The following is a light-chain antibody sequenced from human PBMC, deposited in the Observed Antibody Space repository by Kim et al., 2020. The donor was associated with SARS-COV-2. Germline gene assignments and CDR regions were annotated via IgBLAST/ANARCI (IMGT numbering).Light chain of an antibody. CDR1: SSDIGDYTY. Sequence: QSALTQPPSASGSPGQSVTISCTGTSSDIGDYTYVSWYQHHPGQAPKLMIYEVSKRPSGVPDRFSGSKSGNTASLTVSGLQAEDEADYFCSSYAGSNSWVFGGGTKLTVL. J-gene: IGLJ3*02. V-gene: IGLV2-8*01. CDR2: EVS. CDR3: SSYAGSNSWV.